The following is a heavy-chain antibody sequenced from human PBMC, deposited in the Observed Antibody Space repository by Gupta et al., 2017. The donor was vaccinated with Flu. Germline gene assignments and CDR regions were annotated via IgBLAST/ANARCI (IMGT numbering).Heavy chain of an antibody. V-gene: IGHV1-69*02. CDR3: ASLVGTALIDI. Sequence: QIQLVQSGAEIKKPGSSVRVSCKASGDNFNSYTISWVRQAPGQGLEWMGRIIPIVDIVNSAQKFQGRATITADKSTGTTYLELSSLRSEDTAMDYCASLVGTALIDIWGQGTLVTVSS. CDR1: GDNFNSYT. CDR2: IIPIVDIV. J-gene: IGHJ3*02. D-gene: IGHD7-27*01.